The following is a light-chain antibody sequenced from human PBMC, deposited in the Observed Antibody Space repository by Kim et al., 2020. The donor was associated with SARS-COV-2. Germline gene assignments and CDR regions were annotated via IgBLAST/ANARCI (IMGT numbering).Light chain of an antibody. V-gene: IGLV2-14*04. CDR2: DVS. Sequence: GQLITISCTGTSSDVCGYNYVSWYQQHPGKAPKLMIYDVSKRPSGVSNRFSGSKSGNTASLTISGLQAEDEADYYCSSYTSSSTLGFGTGTKVTVL. J-gene: IGLJ1*01. CDR3: SSYTSSSTLG. CDR1: SSDVCGYNY.